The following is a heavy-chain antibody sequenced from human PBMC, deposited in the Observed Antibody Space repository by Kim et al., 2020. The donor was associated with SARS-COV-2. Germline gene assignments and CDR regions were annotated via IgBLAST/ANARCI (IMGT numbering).Heavy chain of an antibody. J-gene: IGHJ6*02. V-gene: IGHV4-59*01. CDR3: ARAKTGLAGYYGMDV. Sequence: SETLSLTCTVSGGSISSYYWSWIRQPPGKGLEWIGYIYYSGSTNYNPSLKSRVTISVDTSKNQFSLKLSSVTAADTAVYYCARAKTGLAGYYGMDVWGQGTTVTVSS. CDR2: IYYSGST. CDR1: GGSISSYY. D-gene: IGHD1-1*01.